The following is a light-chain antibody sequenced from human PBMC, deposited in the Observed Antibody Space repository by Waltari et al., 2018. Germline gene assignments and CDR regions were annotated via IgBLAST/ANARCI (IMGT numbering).Light chain of an antibody. Sequence: YNLTQPPDVPVSPGPTSSMPCSGHEVAAAVAHTYQQKPGQSPVVVIYQNNKRPSGIPERFSGSNSGNTATLTISGTQAMDEADYYCQAWDSSTAHVVFGGGTKLTVL. J-gene: IGLJ2*01. V-gene: IGLV3-1*01. CDR3: QAWDSSTAHVV. CDR2: QNN. CDR1: EVAAAV.